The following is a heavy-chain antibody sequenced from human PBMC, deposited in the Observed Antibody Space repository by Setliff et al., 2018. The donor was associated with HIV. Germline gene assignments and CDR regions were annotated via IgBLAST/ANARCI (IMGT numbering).Heavy chain of an antibody. CDR1: GYTFTTYH. CDR2: INPKSGGT. V-gene: IGHV1-2*02. CDR3: ARDSGQWLEPGYNWFDP. D-gene: IGHD6-19*01. J-gene: IGHJ5*02. Sequence: ASVKVSCKASGYTFTTYHIHWVRQAPGQGLEWMGWINPKSGGTHYGQKFQGRVTMTRDMSISTAYMELNRLRVEDTAVYYCARDSGQWLEPGYNWFDPWGQGTLVTVSS.